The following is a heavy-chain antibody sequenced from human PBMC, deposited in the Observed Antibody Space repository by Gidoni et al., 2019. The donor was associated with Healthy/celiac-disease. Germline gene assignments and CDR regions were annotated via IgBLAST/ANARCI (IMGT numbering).Heavy chain of an antibody. Sequence: QVQLVQSGAEVKKPGASVKVSCKASGYTFPGSYMHWVRQAPGQGLEWMGRINPNSGGTNYAQKFQGRVTMTRDTSISTAYMELSRLRSDDTAVYYCARDVLYSGYEAPWDYYYGMDVWGQGTTVTVSS. CDR3: ARDVLYSGYEAPWDYYYGMDV. CDR1: GYTFPGSY. CDR2: INPNSGGT. D-gene: IGHD5-12*01. J-gene: IGHJ6*02. V-gene: IGHV1-2*06.